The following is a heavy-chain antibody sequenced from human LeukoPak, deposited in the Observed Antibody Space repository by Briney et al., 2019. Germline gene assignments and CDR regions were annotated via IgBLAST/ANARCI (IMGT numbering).Heavy chain of an antibody. CDR3: AGSYSGSYYCAFDI. CDR1: GGSFSGYY. D-gene: IGHD1-26*01. V-gene: IGHV4-34*01. Sequence: SETLSLTCAVYGGSFSGYYWSWIRQPPGKGLEWIGEINHSGSTNYNPSLKSRVTISVDTSKNQFSLKLSSVTAADTAVYYCAGSYSGSYYCAFDIWGQGTMVTVSP. CDR2: INHSGST. J-gene: IGHJ3*02.